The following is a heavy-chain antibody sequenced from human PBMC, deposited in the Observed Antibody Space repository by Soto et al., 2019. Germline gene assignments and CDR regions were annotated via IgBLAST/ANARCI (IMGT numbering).Heavy chain of an antibody. D-gene: IGHD3-10*01. CDR3: ARVDPRGVAVVRDY. CDR1: GNTFASHG. Sequence: ASVKVSCKASGNTFASHGFSWVRQAPGQGLEWMGWISGFNGQTNYALKFQGRVTLTTDTSTSTAYMELRSLRSGDTAVYFCARVDPRGVAVVRDYWGQGTLVTVS. V-gene: IGHV1-18*01. J-gene: IGHJ4*02. CDR2: ISGFNGQT.